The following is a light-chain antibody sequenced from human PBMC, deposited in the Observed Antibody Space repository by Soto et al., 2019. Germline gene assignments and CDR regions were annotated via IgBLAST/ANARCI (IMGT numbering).Light chain of an antibody. V-gene: IGKV3-15*01. CDR3: QQTHSAPRT. CDR2: GAS. J-gene: IGKJ1*01. Sequence: EIVMTQSPATLSVSPGERATLSCRASQSVSSNLAWYQQKPGQAPRLLIYGASGRATGIPARFSGSGSGTEFTLTISSLQSEDFAVYYCQQTHSAPRTFGQGTRLDIK. CDR1: QSVSSN.